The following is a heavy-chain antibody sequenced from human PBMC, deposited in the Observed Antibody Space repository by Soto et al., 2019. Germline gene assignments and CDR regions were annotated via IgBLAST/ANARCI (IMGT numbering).Heavy chain of an antibody. D-gene: IGHD3-22*01. CDR3: ARPRARYYDSSGYLCLDY. Sequence: GASVKVSCKASGYTFTSYDINWVRQATGQGLEWMGWMNPNSGNTGYAQKFQGRVTMTRNTSISTAYMELSSLRSEDTAVYYCARPRARYYDSSGYLCLDYWGQGTLVTVS. V-gene: IGHV1-8*01. CDR2: MNPNSGNT. J-gene: IGHJ4*02. CDR1: GYTFTSYD.